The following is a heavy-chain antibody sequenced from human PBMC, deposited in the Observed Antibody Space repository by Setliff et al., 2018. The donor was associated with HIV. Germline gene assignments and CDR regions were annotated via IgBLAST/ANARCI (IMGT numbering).Heavy chain of an antibody. CDR3: AKARVDGDYYYYYYMDV. CDR2: IYSCGST. CDR1: GFTVSSNY. Sequence: PGGSLRLSCAASGFTVSSNYMSWVRQAPGKGLEWVSVIYSCGSTYYADSVKGRFTISRDNSKNTLYLQMNSLRAEDTAVYYCAKARVDGDYYYYYYMDVWGKGTTVTVSS. J-gene: IGHJ6*03. D-gene: IGHD4-17*01. V-gene: IGHV3-66*01.